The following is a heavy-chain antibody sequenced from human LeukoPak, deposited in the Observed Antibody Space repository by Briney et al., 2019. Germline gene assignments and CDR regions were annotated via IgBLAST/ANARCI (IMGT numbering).Heavy chain of an antibody. J-gene: IGHJ4*02. Sequence: GGSLRLSCAASGFTVSNNYMSWVRQAPGKGLEWVSVIYSGGSTYYAASVKGRFTISRDNSKNTLYFQMNSLRAEHTAVYYCARLSGRSGSYYGQFDYWGQGTLVTVSS. CDR3: ARLSGRSGSYYGQFDY. D-gene: IGHD1-26*01. V-gene: IGHV3-53*01. CDR1: GFTVSNNY. CDR2: IYSGGST.